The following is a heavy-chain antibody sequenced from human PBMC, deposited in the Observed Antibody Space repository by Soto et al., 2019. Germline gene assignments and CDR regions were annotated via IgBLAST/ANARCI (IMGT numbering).Heavy chain of an antibody. CDR2: ISYDGSNK. CDR3: AKATTGRGITMVRGAAPTSDY. Sequence: QVQLVESGGGVVQPGRSLRLSCAASGFTFSSYGMHWVRQAPGKGLEWVAVISYDGSNKYYADSVKGRFTISRDNSKNTLYLQMNSLRAEDTAVYYCAKATTGRGITMVRGAAPTSDYWGQGTLVTVSS. J-gene: IGHJ4*02. CDR1: GFTFSSYG. V-gene: IGHV3-30*18. D-gene: IGHD3-10*01.